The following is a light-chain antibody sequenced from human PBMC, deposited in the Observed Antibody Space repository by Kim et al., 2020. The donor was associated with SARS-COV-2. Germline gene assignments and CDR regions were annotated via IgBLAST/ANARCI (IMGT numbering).Light chain of an antibody. CDR2: EGS. Sequence: GPSSTISCTGTSSDVGSCNLVSWYQQHPGKAPKLMIYEGSKRPSGVSNRFSGSKSGNTASLTISGLQAEDEADYYCCSYAGSSSWVFGGGTKVTVL. V-gene: IGLV2-23*01. CDR1: SSDVGSCNL. CDR3: CSYAGSSSWV. J-gene: IGLJ3*02.